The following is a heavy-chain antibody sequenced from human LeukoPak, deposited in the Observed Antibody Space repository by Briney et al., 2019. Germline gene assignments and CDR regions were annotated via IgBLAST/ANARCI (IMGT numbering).Heavy chain of an antibody. J-gene: IGHJ4*02. CDR3: AREGYYGSGSPPSLYFDY. CDR2: ISGSGDST. CDR1: GFTFSSYA. Sequence: GGSLRLSCAASGFTFSSYAMSWVRQAPGKGLEWVSAISGSGDSTYYGDSVKGRFTISRDNSRSTLYLQMNSLRPEDTAICYCAREGYYGSGSPPSLYFDYWGQGTLVTVSS. V-gene: IGHV3-23*01. D-gene: IGHD3-10*01.